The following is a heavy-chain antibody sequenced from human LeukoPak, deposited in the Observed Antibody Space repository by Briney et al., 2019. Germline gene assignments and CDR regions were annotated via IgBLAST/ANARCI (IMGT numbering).Heavy chain of an antibody. CDR2: IYYSGSN. Sequence: SETLSLTCTVSGGSISSYYWSWIRQPPGKGLEWIGYIYYSGSNNYNPSLKSRVTISVDTSKNQFSLKLSSVTAADTAVYYCARSSSGYSYYFDYWGQGTLVTVSS. V-gene: IGHV4-59*01. CDR1: GGSISSYY. CDR3: ARSSSGYSYYFDY. J-gene: IGHJ4*02. D-gene: IGHD5-12*01.